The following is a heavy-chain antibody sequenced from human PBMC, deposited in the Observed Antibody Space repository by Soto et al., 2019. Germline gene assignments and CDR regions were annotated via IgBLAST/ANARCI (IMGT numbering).Heavy chain of an antibody. J-gene: IGHJ3*02. D-gene: IGHD1-26*01. CDR2: IYHSGST. Sequence: PSETLSLTXAVSGYSISSGYYWGWIRQPPGKGLEWIGSIYHSGSTYYNPSLKSRVTISVDTSKNQFSLKLSSVTAADTAVYYCATYLSGSFRGAFDIWGQGTMVTVSS. CDR3: ATYLSGSFRGAFDI. CDR1: GYSISSGYY. V-gene: IGHV4-38-2*01.